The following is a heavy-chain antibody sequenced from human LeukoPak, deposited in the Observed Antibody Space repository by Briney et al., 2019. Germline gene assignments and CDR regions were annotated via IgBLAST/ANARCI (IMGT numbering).Heavy chain of an antibody. J-gene: IGHJ4*01. CDR3: ARGCINLDY. V-gene: IGHV4-4*07. CDR2: IHTSGST. Sequence: PSETLSLTCTVSGGSISSYYWSWIRQPAGQGLELIGRIHTSGSTNYNPSLKSRATMSGDTSKNKFSLNLSSVTAADTAVYYCARGCINLDYWGPGTLVTVSS. D-gene: IGHD2-21*01. CDR1: GGSISSYY.